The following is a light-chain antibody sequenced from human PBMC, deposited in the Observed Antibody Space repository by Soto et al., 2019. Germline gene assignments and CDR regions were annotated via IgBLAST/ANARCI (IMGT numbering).Light chain of an antibody. CDR1: QSVSSNN. Sequence: EIVLTQSPGTLSLSPGETATLSCRASQSVSSNNLAWYHQKPGQTPRLLIYGASSRATGIPDRFSGSGSGTDFTLTISRLEPEDFAVYYRQQYDNSITFGQGTRLEIE. V-gene: IGKV3-20*01. CDR3: QQYDNSIT. CDR2: GAS. J-gene: IGKJ5*01.